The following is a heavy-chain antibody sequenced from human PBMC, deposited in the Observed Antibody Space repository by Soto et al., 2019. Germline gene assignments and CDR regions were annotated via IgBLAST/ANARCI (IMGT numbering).Heavy chain of an antibody. V-gene: IGHV1-69*06. J-gene: IGHJ4*02. CDR3: ANVGGAQDDEF. D-gene: IGHD2-15*01. CDR2: IIPTFGTP. CDR1: GGTFSSHG. Sequence: QVQLVQSGTVVQRRGSSVKVSCQASGGTFSSHGMAWVRQAPGQGLEWMGGIIPTFGTPTYAPKFQGRVTITEDKSPNPAYMELSSLRPAAMGDSYCANVGGAQDDEFWSQGNL.